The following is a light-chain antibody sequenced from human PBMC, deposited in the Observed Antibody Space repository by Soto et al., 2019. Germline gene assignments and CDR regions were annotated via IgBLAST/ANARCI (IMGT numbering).Light chain of an antibody. CDR2: AAS. J-gene: IGKJ5*01. CDR3: QQLSSYPIT. CDR1: QGISSY. Sequence: DIQLTQSPSFLSASVGDRVTITCRASQGISSYLAWYQQKAGKAPNLLINAASTLQSGVPSRFSGSGSGTEFTLTLSSLQPEDFATYYCQQLSSYPITFGQGTRLEIK. V-gene: IGKV1-9*01.